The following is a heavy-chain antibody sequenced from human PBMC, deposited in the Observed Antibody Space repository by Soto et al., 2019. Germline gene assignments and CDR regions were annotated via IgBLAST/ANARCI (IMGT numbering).Heavy chain of an antibody. Sequence: PSETLSLTCTVSGGSISSGDYYWSWIRQPPGKGLEWIGYIYYSGSTYYNPSLKSRVTISVDTSKNQFSLKLSSVTAADTAVYYCAREDTRLVYGMDVWGQGTTVTVSS. D-gene: IGHD2-2*01. CDR2: IYYSGST. V-gene: IGHV4-30-4*01. CDR3: AREDTRLVYGMDV. J-gene: IGHJ6*02. CDR1: GGSISSGDYY.